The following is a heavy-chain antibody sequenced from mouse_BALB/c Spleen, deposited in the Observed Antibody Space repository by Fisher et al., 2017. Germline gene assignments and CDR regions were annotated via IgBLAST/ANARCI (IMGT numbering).Heavy chain of an antibody. Sequence: KFKGKATLTADKSSSTAYMQLSSLKSEDSAVYFCARVTTVVAYYYAMDYWGQGTSVTVSS. V-gene: IGHV1-76*01. D-gene: IGHD1-1*01. J-gene: IGHJ4*01. CDR3: ARVTTVVAYYYAMDY.